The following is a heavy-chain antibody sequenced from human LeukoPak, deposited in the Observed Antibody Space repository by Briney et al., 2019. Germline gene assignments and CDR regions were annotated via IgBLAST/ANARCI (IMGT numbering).Heavy chain of an antibody. J-gene: IGHJ4*02. CDR3: ATLIVGATAGPYFDY. CDR2: INPSISST. Sequence: AASVKVSCKASGYTFSSYYMHWVRQAPGQGLEWMGVINPSISSTTYAQKFQGRVTVTWDTSTSTVYMELSSLRSDDTAVYYCATLIVGATAGPYFDYWGQGALVTVSS. V-gene: IGHV1-46*01. CDR1: GYTFSSYY. D-gene: IGHD1-26*01.